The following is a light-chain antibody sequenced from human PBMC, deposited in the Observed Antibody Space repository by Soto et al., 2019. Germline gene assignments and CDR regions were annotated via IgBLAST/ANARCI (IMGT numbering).Light chain of an antibody. CDR2: KAS. Sequence: DIQMTQSPSTLSASVGDRVTITCRASQSISNWLAWYQQKPGKAPKLLIYKASDLERGVPSRFSGSGSGTEFTLTISSLLPDDFATYYCQQYNAYWTFGQGTKV. J-gene: IGKJ1*01. CDR1: QSISNW. CDR3: QQYNAYWT. V-gene: IGKV1-5*03.